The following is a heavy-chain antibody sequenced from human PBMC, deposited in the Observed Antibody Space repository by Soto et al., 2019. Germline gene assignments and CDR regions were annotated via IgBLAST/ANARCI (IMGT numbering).Heavy chain of an antibody. D-gene: IGHD6-19*01. Sequence: QVQLVQSGAEVKKPGSSVKVSCKASGGTFSSYAISWVRQAPGDGLGWMGGIIPIFGTANYAQTFQARVMINADKSTSTAYMELCSLRTADKAVYYCARTPSSGWDGNNYFDYWAKGTMVTFSS. CDR2: IIPIFGTA. J-gene: IGHJ4*02. CDR1: GGTFSSYA. CDR3: ARTPSSGWDGNNYFDY. V-gene: IGHV1-69*06.